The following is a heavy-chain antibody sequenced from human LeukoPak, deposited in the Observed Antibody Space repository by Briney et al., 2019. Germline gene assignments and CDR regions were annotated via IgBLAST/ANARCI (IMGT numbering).Heavy chain of an antibody. CDR3: AREERQEDFWSGYQYYFDY. CDR1: GFTFSSYG. CDR2: IRYDESNK. Sequence: GGSLRLSCAASGFTFSSYGMHWVRQAPGKGLEWVAFIRYDESNKYYADSVKGRFTISRDNAKNTLYLQMNSLRAEDTAVYYCAREERQEDFWSGYQYYFDYWGQGTLVTVSS. J-gene: IGHJ4*02. V-gene: IGHV3-30*02. D-gene: IGHD3-3*01.